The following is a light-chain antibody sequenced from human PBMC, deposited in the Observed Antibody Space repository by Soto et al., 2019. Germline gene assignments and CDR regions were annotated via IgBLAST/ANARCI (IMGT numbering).Light chain of an antibody. CDR1: SSDVGGYNY. V-gene: IGLV2-14*01. Sequence: QSALTQPASVSGSPGQSITISCTGTSSDVGGYNYVSWYQQHPGKAPKLMIYDVSNRPSGVSNRFSGSKSGNTASLTISGLQAEDEADYYCSSYTSSSTLGGVVFGGGTTLTVL. CDR2: DVS. J-gene: IGLJ2*01. CDR3: SSYTSSSTLGGVV.